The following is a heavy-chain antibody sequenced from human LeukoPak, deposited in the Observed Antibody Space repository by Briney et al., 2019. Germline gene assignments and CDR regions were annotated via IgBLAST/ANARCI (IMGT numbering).Heavy chain of an antibody. D-gene: IGHD6-19*01. J-gene: IGHJ6*02. CDR3: AREGPSYHAVAGRSPIEQARYYGMDV. Sequence: ASVKVSCKASGYTFTSYGISWVRQAPGQGLEWMGWISAYNGNTNYAQKLQGRVTMTTDTSTSTAYMELRSLRSDDTAVYYCAREGPSYHAVAGRSPIEQARYYGMDVWGQGTTVTVS. CDR2: ISAYNGNT. CDR1: GYTFTSYG. V-gene: IGHV1-18*01.